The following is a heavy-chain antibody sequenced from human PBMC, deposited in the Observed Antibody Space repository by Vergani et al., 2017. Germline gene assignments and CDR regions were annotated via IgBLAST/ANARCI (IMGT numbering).Heavy chain of an antibody. CDR2: ISGSGGST. CDR3: AKDLWAVLSEDY. V-gene: IGHV3-23*01. CDR1: GFTFSSYA. Sequence: EVQLLESGGGLVQPGGSLRLSCAASGFTFSSYAMSWVRLAPGKGLEWVSAISGSGGSTYYADSVKGRFTISRDNSKNTLYLQMNSLRAEDTAVYYCAKDLWAVLSEDYWGQGTLVTVSS. J-gene: IGHJ4*02. D-gene: IGHD3-16*01.